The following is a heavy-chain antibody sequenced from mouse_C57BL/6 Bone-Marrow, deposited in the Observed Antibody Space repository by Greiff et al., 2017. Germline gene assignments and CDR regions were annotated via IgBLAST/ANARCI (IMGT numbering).Heavy chain of an antibody. CDR3: AMDGYYYAMDY. CDR2: IDPSDSYT. Sequence: QVQLQQPGAELVKPGASVKLSCKASGYTFTSYWMQWVKQRPGQGLEWIGEIDPSDSYTNYNQKFKGKATLTVDTSSSTAYMQLSSLTSEDSAVYYCAMDGYYYAMDYWGQGTSVTVSS. V-gene: IGHV1-50*01. J-gene: IGHJ4*01. CDR1: GYTFTSYW. D-gene: IGHD2-3*01.